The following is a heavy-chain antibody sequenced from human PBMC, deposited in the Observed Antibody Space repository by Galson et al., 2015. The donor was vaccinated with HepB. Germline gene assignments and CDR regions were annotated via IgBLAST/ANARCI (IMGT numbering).Heavy chain of an antibody. J-gene: IGHJ3*02. CDR2: IYSGGST. CDR3: ARVWVAAAGTGAFDI. V-gene: IGHV3-53*01. Sequence: SLRLSCAASGFTVGSNYMSWVRQAPGKGLEWVSVIYSGGSTYYADSVKGRFTISRDNSKNTLYLQMNSLRAEDTVVYYCARVWVAAAGTGAFDIWGQGTMVTVSS. D-gene: IGHD6-13*01. CDR1: GFTVGSNY.